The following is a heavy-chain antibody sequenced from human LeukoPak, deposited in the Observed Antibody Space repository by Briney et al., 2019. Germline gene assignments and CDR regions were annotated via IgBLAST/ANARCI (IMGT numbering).Heavy chain of an antibody. CDR3: AREGAAAGTAFDY. J-gene: IGHJ4*02. CDR2: ISSSSSTI. D-gene: IGHD6-13*01. Sequence: GGSLRLSCAASGFTFSSYSMNWVRQAPGKGLEWVSYISSSSSTIYYADSVKGRFTISRDNAKNSLYLQMNSLRAEDTAVYYCAREGAAAGTAFDYWGQGTLVTVSS. CDR1: GFTFSSYS. V-gene: IGHV3-48*04.